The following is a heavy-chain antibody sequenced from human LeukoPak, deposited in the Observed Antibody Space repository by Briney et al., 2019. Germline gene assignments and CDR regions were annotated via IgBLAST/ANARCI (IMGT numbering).Heavy chain of an antibody. CDR2: IYYSGST. V-gene: IGHV4-30-4*01. CDR1: GGSISSGDYY. CDR3: ARGAMVRGVTTYYFDY. D-gene: IGHD3-10*01. Sequence: SETLSLTCTVSGGSISSGDYYWSWILQPPGKGLEWIGYIYYSGSTYYNPSLKSRVTISVDTSKNQFSLKLGSVTAADTAVYYCARGAMVRGVTTYYFDYWGQGTLVTVSS. J-gene: IGHJ4*02.